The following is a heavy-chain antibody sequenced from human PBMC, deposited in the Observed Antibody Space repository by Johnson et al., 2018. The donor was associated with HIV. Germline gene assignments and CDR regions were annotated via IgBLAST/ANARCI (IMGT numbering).Heavy chain of an antibody. V-gene: IGHV3-30-3*01. J-gene: IGHJ3*02. D-gene: IGHD5-24*01. CDR2: ISYDGSNK. Sequence: QVQLVESGGGVVQPGRSLRLSCAASGFTLSSYAMHWVRQAPGKGLEWVAVISYDGSNKYYADSVKGRFTISRDNSKNTLYLQMNSLRAEDTAVYYCAKDWDRWLQPPGDAFDIWGQGTMVTVSS. CDR3: AKDWDRWLQPPGDAFDI. CDR1: GFTLSSYA.